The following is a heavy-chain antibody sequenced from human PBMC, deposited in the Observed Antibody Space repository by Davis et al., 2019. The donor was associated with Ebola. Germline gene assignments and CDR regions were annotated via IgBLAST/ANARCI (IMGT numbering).Heavy chain of an antibody. CDR3: ASGSQSRNYYYYGMDV. CDR2: ISYDGSNK. V-gene: IGHV3-33*05. J-gene: IGHJ6*02. CDR1: GFTFSSYG. Sequence: GESLKISCAASGFTFSSYGMHWVRQAPGKGLEWVAVISYDGSNKYYADSVKGRFTISRDNAKNSLYLQMNSLRAEDTAVYYCASGSQSRNYYYYGMDVWGQGTTVTVSS.